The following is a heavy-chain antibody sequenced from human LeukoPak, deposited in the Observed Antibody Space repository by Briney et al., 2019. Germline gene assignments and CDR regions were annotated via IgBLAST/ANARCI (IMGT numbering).Heavy chain of an antibody. CDR3: ARDSDTYYYDSSGYFDPRWFDP. Sequence: GASVKVSCKASGYTSTRYYMHWVRQAPGQGLEWMGIINPSGGSTNYAQKFQGRVTITADKSTSTAYMELSSLRSEDTAVYYCARDSDTYYYDSSGYFDPRWFDPWGQGTLVTVSS. CDR2: INPSGGST. V-gene: IGHV1-46*01. D-gene: IGHD3-22*01. CDR1: GYTSTRYY. J-gene: IGHJ5*02.